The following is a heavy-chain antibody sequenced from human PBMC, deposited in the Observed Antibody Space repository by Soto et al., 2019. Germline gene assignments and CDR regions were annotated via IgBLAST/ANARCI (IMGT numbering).Heavy chain of an antibody. CDR1: VFTFSSAW. CDR2: IKQDGSEK. D-gene: IGHD6-19*01. J-gene: IGHJ6*02. V-gene: IGHV3-7*03. CDR3: ARVSGSGWYLPGYYYYGVDV. Sequence: GGSLRLSCAASVFTFSSAWMSSVRQATGKGLECVANIKQDGSEKYYVDSVKGRFTISRDNAKNSLYLQMNSLRAEDTAVYYCARVSGSGWYLPGYYYYGVDVWGQGTTVTVSS.